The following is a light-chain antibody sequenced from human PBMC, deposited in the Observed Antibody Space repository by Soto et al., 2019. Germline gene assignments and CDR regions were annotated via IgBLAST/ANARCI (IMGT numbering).Light chain of an antibody. J-gene: IGKJ4*01. CDR2: KAS. CDR3: QQYNSPAT. CDR1: QSISTW. Sequence: IHMTQSASTLSASVGDRVTIVCRASQSISTWLAWYQQKPGKAPNLLIYKASSLQSGVPSRFSGSASGTEFTLTISSLKPDDFATYYCQQYNSPATFGGGTKVDIK. V-gene: IGKV1-5*03.